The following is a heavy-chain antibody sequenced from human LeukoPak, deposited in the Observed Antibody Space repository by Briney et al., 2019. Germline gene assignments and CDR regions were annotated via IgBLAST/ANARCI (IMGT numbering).Heavy chain of an antibody. D-gene: IGHD3-22*01. CDR3: AYYYDSSGYYSQFDY. CDR1: GGTLSSYT. V-gene: IGHV1-69*02. J-gene: IGHJ4*02. CDR2: IIPILGIA. Sequence: GASVKVSCKASGGTLSSYTISWVRQAPGQGLEWMGRIIPILGIANYAQKFQGRVTITADKSTSTAYMELSSLRSEDTAVYYCAYYYDSSGYYSQFDYWGQGTLVTVSS.